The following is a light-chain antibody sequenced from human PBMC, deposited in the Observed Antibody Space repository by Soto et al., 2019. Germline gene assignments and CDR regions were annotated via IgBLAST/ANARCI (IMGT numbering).Light chain of an antibody. V-gene: IGLV8-61*01. Sequence: QTVVTQEPSFSVSPGGTVTLTCGLTSGSVSTTYYPSWYQQTPGQAQRTLIYSTNIRSSGVPDRFSGSILGNKAALTITGAQADDESDYHCMLYMGGGLVVFGGGTQLTVL. J-gene: IGLJ2*01. CDR2: STN. CDR3: MLYMGGGLVV. CDR1: SGSVSTTYY.